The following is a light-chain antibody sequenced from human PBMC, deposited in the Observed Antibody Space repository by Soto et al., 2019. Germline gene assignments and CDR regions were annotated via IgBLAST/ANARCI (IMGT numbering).Light chain of an antibody. J-gene: IGLJ1*01. Sequence: QSALTQPASVSGSLGQSITISCTGTSSDICVYNSVSWYQYHPGKVPRLLIFEVSDRPSGVSNRFSGSKSDNTASLTISGLQAEDEADYFCSSYVSGATYVFGTGTKVTVL. V-gene: IGLV2-14*01. CDR1: SSDICVYNS. CDR3: SSYVSGATYV. CDR2: EVS.